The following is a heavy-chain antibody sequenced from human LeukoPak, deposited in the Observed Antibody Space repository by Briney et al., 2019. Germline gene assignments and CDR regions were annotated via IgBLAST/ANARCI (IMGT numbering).Heavy chain of an antibody. Sequence: SETLSLTCTVSGGSISSSSYYWGWIRQPPGKGLEWIGSIYYSGSTYYNPSLKSRVTISVDTSKNQFSLKLSSVTAADTSVYYCARGLWFGELWARYYYYYMDVWGKGTTVTVSS. V-gene: IGHV4-39*07. J-gene: IGHJ6*03. D-gene: IGHD3-10*01. CDR2: IYYSGST. CDR1: GGSISSSSYY. CDR3: ARGLWFGELWARYYYYYMDV.